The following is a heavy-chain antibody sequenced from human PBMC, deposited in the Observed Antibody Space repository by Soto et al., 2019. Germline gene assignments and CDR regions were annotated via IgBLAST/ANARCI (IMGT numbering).Heavy chain of an antibody. CDR3: ARVSGWYHLDY. J-gene: IGHJ4*02. V-gene: IGHV1-3*05. CDR2: INAGNGNT. Sequence: QVQLVQNGAEEKKPGASVKVSCKASGYTFTNYAMHWVRQAPGQRLEWMGWINAGNGNTKYSQKFQGRVTITRDTSAVTAYMELSSLRSEDTAVYYCARVSGWYHLDYWGQGTLVTVSS. CDR1: GYTFTNYA. D-gene: IGHD6-19*01.